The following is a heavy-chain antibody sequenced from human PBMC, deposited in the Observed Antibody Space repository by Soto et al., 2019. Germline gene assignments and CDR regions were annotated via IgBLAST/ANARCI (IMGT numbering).Heavy chain of an antibody. CDR2: ISNDGRDK. CDR3: AKDRSPGPTDYYFDY. CDR1: GFTFSTYG. Sequence: QVQLVESGGGVVQPGRSLRLSCAASGFTFSTYGMHWVRQAPGKGLEWVAVISNDGRDKKYADPVKGRFTISRDNSKNTLYLQMNSLRAEYTAVYYCAKDRSPGPTDYYFDYWGQGTLVTVSS. D-gene: IGHD3-3*01. J-gene: IGHJ4*02. V-gene: IGHV3-30*18.